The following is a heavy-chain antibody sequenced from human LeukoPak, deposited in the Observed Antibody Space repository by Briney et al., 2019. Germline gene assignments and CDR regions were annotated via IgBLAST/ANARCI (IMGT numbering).Heavy chain of an antibody. J-gene: IGHJ5*02. V-gene: IGHV1-18*01. CDR2: ISAYNGNT. Sequence: ASVKVSCKASGYTFTSYGISWVRQAPGQGLEWMGWISAYNGNTNYAQKLQGRVTMTTDTSTSTAYMELRSLRSDDTAVYYCARLPDYDILTGKGVWFDPWGQGTLVTVSS. CDR1: GYTFTSYG. D-gene: IGHD3-9*01. CDR3: ARLPDYDILTGKGVWFDP.